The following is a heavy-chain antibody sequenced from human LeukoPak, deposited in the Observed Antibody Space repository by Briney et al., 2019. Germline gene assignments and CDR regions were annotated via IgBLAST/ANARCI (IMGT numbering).Heavy chain of an antibody. V-gene: IGHV1-69*04. J-gene: IGHJ6*03. Sequence: SVKVSCKASGGTFNSYTISWVRQAPGQGLEWMGRIIPILGIANYAQKFQGRVTNPADKSTRTAYMELSSLRSEDTAVYYCARDWCGGDCYYYYYYYMDVWGKGTTVTVSS. CDR1: GGTFNSYT. D-gene: IGHD2-21*01. CDR3: ARDWCGGDCYYYYYYYMDV. CDR2: IIPILGIA.